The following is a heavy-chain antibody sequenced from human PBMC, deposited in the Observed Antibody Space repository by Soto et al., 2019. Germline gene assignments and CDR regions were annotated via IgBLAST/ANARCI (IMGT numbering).Heavy chain of an antibody. V-gene: IGHV1-69*13. CDR3: ARNESSNIYGMDV. Sequence: SVKVSCKASGGTFSTHAIIWVRQAPGHGLEWMGGIIPISGTTYYTQKFQGRVTITADEPTSTAFMELSSLKSDDTAVFYCARNESSNIYGMDVWGQGTTVTVSS. D-gene: IGHD6-6*01. CDR2: IIPISGTT. J-gene: IGHJ6*02. CDR1: GGTFSTHA.